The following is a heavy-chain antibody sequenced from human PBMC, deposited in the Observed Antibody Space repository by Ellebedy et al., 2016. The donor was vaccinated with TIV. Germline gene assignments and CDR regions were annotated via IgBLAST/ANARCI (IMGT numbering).Heavy chain of an antibody. Sequence: MPSETLSLTCSVSGGSVKTYYWSWLRQTPVRGLEWIGYVYYDGKTNYNPSLKSRVSIFIDTSNNQFSLKLRSVTAADTAVYYCARDLYSGHYEGFGAFDIWGQGTLVTVSS. CDR1: GGSVKTYY. J-gene: IGHJ3*02. V-gene: IGHV4-59*02. D-gene: IGHD1-26*01. CDR3: ARDLYSGHYEGFGAFDI. CDR2: VYYDGKT.